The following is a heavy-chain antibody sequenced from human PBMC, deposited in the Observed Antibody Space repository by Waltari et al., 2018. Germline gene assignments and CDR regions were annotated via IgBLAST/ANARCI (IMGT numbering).Heavy chain of an antibody. CDR3: AREAGTYYYYYYMDV. J-gene: IGHJ6*03. CDR1: GFPFSSYW. V-gene: IGHV3-7*01. CDR2: IKQDGSEK. Sequence: EVQLVESGGGLVQPGGSLRLSCAASGFPFSSYWMSWVRQAPGKGLEWVANIKQDGSEKYYVDSVKGRFTISRDNAKNSLYLQMNSLRAEDTAVYYCAREAGTYYYYYYMDVWGKGTTVTVSS.